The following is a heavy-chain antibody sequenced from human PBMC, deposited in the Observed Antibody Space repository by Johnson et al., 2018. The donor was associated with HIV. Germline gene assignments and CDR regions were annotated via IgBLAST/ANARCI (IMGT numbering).Heavy chain of an antibody. J-gene: IGHJ3*02. D-gene: IGHD6-19*01. V-gene: IGHV3-66*01. CDR1: GFTVSSNY. Sequence: VQLVESGGGLVQPGGSLRLSCPAFGFTVSSNYVCWVRQALGKGLEWFSVVYSGVSTYFADSGKARFTISRDNSKNTLYLHMNSLRAKDTAVYYCARDQSNGWNRGAFDIWGQGTVVTVSS. CDR3: ARDQSNGWNRGAFDI. CDR2: VYSGVST.